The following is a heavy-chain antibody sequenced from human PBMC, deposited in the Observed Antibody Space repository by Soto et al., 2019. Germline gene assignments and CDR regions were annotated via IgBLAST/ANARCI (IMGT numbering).Heavy chain of an antibody. D-gene: IGHD2-15*01. CDR1: GGSFSGYY. CDR2: INHSGST. Sequence: PSETLSLTCAVYGGSFSGYYWSWIRQPPGKGLEWIGEINHSGSTNYNPSLKSRVTISVDTSKNQFSLKLSSVTAADTAVYYCARAALAVVAATTAIDYWGQGTLVTVSS. J-gene: IGHJ4*02. V-gene: IGHV4-34*01. CDR3: ARAALAVVAATTAIDY.